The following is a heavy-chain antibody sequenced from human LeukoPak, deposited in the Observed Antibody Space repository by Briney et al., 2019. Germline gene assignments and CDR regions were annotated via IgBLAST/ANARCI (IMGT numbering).Heavy chain of an antibody. CDR1: GLTFSSYS. CDR2: ISSSSSYI. Sequence: PGGSLRLSCAASGLTFSSYSMNWVRQAPGKGLEWVSSISSSSSYIYYADSVKGRFTISRDNAKNSLYLQMNSLRAEDTAVYYCAREMEDYGDYKTDYWGQGTLVTVSS. D-gene: IGHD4-17*01. J-gene: IGHJ4*02. V-gene: IGHV3-21*01. CDR3: AREMEDYGDYKTDY.